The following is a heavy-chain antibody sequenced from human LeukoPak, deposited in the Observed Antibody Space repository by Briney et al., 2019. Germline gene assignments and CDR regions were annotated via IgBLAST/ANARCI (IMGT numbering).Heavy chain of an antibody. V-gene: IGHV3-23*01. CDR3: ASGSTSLEYFDY. J-gene: IGHJ4*02. CDR2: ISGSGGST. CDR1: GFTFRGFA. D-gene: IGHD2-2*01. Sequence: GGSLRLSCAASGFTFRGFAMTWVRQAPGKGLEWVSGISGSGGSTYYADSVKGRFTISRDNSKNTLYLQMNSLRAEDTAVYYCASGSTSLEYFDYWGQGTLVTVSS.